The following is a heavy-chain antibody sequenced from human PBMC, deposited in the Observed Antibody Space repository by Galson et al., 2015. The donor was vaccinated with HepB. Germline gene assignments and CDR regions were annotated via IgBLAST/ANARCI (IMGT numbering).Heavy chain of an antibody. Sequence: SLRLSCAASGFTFSGYAMRWVRQAPGKGLEWVAVISYDGSNKYYADSVKGRFTISRDNSKNTLYLQMNSLRAEDTAVYYCARGSWLPTRPANYWGQGTLVTVSS. J-gene: IGHJ4*02. CDR3: ARGSWLPTRPANY. CDR2: ISYDGSNK. CDR1: GFTFSGYA. D-gene: IGHD6-19*01. V-gene: IGHV3-30-3*01.